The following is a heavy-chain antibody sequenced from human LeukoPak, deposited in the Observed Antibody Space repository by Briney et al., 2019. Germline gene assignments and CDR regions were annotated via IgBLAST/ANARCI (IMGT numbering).Heavy chain of an antibody. D-gene: IGHD3-22*01. CDR2: MNPNSGNT. J-gene: IGHJ4*02. Sequence: ASVKVSCKASGYTFTSYDINWVRQATGQGLEWMGWMNPNSGNTGYAQKFQGRVTMTRNTSISTAYMEPSSLRSEDTAVYYCARADYYDSSGPPPFDYWGQGTLVTVSS. V-gene: IGHV1-8*01. CDR3: ARADYYDSSGPPPFDY. CDR1: GYTFTSYD.